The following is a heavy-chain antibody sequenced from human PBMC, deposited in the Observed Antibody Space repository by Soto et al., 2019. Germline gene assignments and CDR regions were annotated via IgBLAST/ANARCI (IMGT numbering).Heavy chain of an antibody. V-gene: IGHV1-69*13. Sequence: SVKVSCKASGGTFSSYAISWVRQAPGQGLEWMGGIIPIFGTANYAQKFQGRVTITADESASTAYMELSSLRSEDTAVYYCARGKQQLVSRNYYYYGMDVWGQGTTVTVSS. CDR1: GGTFSSYA. J-gene: IGHJ6*02. D-gene: IGHD6-13*01. CDR3: ARGKQQLVSRNYYYYGMDV. CDR2: IIPIFGTA.